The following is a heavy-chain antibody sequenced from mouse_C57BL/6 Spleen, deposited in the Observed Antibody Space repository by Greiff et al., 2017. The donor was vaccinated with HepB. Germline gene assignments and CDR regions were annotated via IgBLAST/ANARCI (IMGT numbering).Heavy chain of an antibody. D-gene: IGHD2-4*01. J-gene: IGHJ2*01. Sequence: QVQLQQSGPELVKPGASVKISCKASGYAFSSSWMNWVKQRPGKGLEWIGRIYPGDGDTNYNGKFKGKATLTADKSSSTAYMQLSSLTSEDSAVYFCARLDYDENYFDYWGQGTTLTVSS. CDR1: GYAFSSSW. CDR3: ARLDYDENYFDY. V-gene: IGHV1-82*01. CDR2: IYPGDGDT.